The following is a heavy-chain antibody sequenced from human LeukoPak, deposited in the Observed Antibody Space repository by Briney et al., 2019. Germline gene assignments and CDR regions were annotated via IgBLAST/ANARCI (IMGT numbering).Heavy chain of an antibody. CDR3: ARDPPGHWYFDL. CDR1: GYTFTGCY. V-gene: IGHV1-2*06. Sequence: GASVKDSCKASGYTFTGCYMHWVRQAPGQGLEWMGRINPNSGGTNYAQKFQGRVTMTRDTSISTAYMELSRLRSDDTAVYYCARDPPGHWYFDLWGRGTLVTVSS. J-gene: IGHJ2*01. CDR2: INPNSGGT.